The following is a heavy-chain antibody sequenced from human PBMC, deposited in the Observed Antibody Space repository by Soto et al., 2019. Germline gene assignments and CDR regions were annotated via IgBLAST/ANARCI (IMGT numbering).Heavy chain of an antibody. J-gene: IGHJ6*02. CDR3: ASGPYYGSESYYYYYGMDV. Sequence: ASVKVSCKASGYTFTSYGISWVRQAPGQGLEWMGWISAYNGNTNYAQKLQARVTMTTDTSTSTAYMELRSLRSDDTAVYYCASGPYYGSESYYYYYGMDVWGQGTTVTVSS. V-gene: IGHV1-18*01. CDR1: GYTFTSYG. CDR2: ISAYNGNT. D-gene: IGHD3-10*01.